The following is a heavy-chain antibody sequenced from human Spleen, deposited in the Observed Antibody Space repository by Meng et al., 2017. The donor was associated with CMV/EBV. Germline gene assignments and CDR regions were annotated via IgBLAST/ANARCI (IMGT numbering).Heavy chain of an antibody. D-gene: IGHD6-19*01. J-gene: IGHJ4*02. Sequence: ASVKVSCKASGYIFTSYGISWVRQAPGQGLEWMGWISAYNGNTNYAQKFQDRVTMTTDTSTSTAYLELRSLRSDDTAVYYCAGVGYSSGWYVEYWGQGTLVTVSS. CDR2: ISAYNGNT. CDR1: GYIFTSYG. V-gene: IGHV1-18*01. CDR3: AGVGYSSGWYVEY.